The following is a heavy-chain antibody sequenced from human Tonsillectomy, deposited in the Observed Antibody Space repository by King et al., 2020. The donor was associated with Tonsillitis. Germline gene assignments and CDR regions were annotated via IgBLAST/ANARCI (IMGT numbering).Heavy chain of an antibody. Sequence: VQLVESGGGLVQPGGSLRLSCAASGFTFSTYAMTWVRQAPGKGLEWVSVMSGAGARTYHANSVKGRFTSSRDNSKNTLYLQMNSLRAEDTAIYFCAKCPYDFWSGGLYYAMDVWGQGTTVTVSS. V-gene: IGHV3-23*04. J-gene: IGHJ6*02. D-gene: IGHD3-3*01. CDR2: MSGAGART. CDR3: AKCPYDFWSGGLYYAMDV. CDR1: GFTFSTYA.